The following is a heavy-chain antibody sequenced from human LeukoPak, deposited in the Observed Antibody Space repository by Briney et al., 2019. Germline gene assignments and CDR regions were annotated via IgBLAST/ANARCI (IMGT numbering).Heavy chain of an antibody. CDR1: VVSFSTYV. CDR2: ISISSSYI. V-gene: IGHV3-21*01. CDR3: ARDRYNWNDDAFDI. Sequence: GGALRLSCAASVVSFSTYVMSWVRQAPGKGLEWGSSISISSSYIYNADSVRGRFTISRDNAKNSMYLQMDSLRAEDTAVYYCARDRYNWNDDAFDIWGQGTMVTVSS. D-gene: IGHD1-1*01. J-gene: IGHJ3*02.